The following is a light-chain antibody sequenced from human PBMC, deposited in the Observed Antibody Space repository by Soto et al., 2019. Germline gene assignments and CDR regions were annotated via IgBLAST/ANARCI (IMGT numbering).Light chain of an antibody. J-gene: IGKJ4*01. V-gene: IGKV4-1*01. Sequence: DIVTTQSPDSLAVSLGERATISCKSSQTISYTSINKTYLAWYQQRPGQPPKLLIYWASIRGSGVPDRLSGSGFGTDFTLTISSLQTEDVAVYYCQQYFSYPLTFGGGTKVEVK. CDR1: QTISYTSINKTY. CDR3: QQYFSYPLT. CDR2: WAS.